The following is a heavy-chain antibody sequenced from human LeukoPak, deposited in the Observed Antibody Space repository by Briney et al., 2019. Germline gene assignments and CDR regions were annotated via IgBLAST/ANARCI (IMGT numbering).Heavy chain of an antibody. J-gene: IGHJ4*02. D-gene: IGHD2-15*01. V-gene: IGHV1-18*04. CDR1: GYTLTSFG. CDR3: TRDHCRGDNCPSFDY. CDR2: IGAYNGDT. Sequence: ASVKVSCKPSGYTLTSFGISWVRQAPGQGREWMGWIGAYNGDTNYAQKFQGRVTMTTDASTSTAYMDLRSLRSDDTAVYYCTRDHCRGDNCPSFDYWGQGTLVTVSS.